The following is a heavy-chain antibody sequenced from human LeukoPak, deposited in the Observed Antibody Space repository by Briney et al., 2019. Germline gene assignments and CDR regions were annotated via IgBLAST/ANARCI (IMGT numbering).Heavy chain of an antibody. Sequence: ASVKISCKASGYTFTSYGISWVRQAPGQGLEWMGWISAYNGNTNYAQKLQGRVTMTTDTSTSTAYMELRSLRSDDTAVYYCARGRIAAPDYYYYYMDVWGKGPTVTVSS. V-gene: IGHV1-18*01. J-gene: IGHJ6*03. CDR1: GYTFTSYG. CDR2: ISAYNGNT. CDR3: ARGRIAAPDYYYYYMDV. D-gene: IGHD6-13*01.